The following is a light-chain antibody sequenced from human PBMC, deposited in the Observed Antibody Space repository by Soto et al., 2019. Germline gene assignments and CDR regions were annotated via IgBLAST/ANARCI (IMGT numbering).Light chain of an antibody. CDR1: SSNIGSNY. Sequence: QSVLTQPPSASGTPGQRVTISCSGSSSNIGSNYVYWYQQLPGTSPKLIIYRNNQRPSGVPDRFSGSESGSSASRAISGLRSEDEADYYCAAWDDSLSVFFGTGLKITVL. CDR3: AAWDDSLSVF. CDR2: RNN. V-gene: IGLV1-47*01. J-gene: IGLJ1*01.